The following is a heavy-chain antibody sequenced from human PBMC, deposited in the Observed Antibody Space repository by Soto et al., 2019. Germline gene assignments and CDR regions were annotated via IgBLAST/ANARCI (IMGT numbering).Heavy chain of an antibody. CDR2: IYSSGST. J-gene: IGHJ4*02. D-gene: IGHD6-19*01. V-gene: IGHV4-59*12. CDR1: GGSISNSY. Sequence: SETLSLTCTVSGGSISNSYWSWIRQSPEKGLEWIGYIYSSGSTNYNPSLNSRVTISVDTSKNQFSLKLSSVTAAYTAVYYCARLGEWLVLDYWGQGTLVTVSS. CDR3: ARLGEWLVLDY.